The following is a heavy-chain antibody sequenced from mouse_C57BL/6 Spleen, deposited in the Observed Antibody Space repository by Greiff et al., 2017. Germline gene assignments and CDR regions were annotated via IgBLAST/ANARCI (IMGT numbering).Heavy chain of an antibody. D-gene: IGHD2-12*01. J-gene: IGHJ3*01. Sequence: VQLLQSGAELVKPGASVKMSCKASGYTFTTYPIEWMKQNHGKSLEWIGNFNPYNDDTKYNEKLKGKATLTVDNSNSTVYLEVSRLTSDDPAVYYCARGGDSYDCFAYWGQGTLVTVSA. CDR3: ARGGDSYDCFAY. CDR2: FNPYNDDT. V-gene: IGHV1-47*01. CDR1: GYTFTTYP.